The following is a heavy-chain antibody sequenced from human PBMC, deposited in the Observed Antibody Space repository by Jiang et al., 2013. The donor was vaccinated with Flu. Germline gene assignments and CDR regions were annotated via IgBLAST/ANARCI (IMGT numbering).Heavy chain of an antibody. D-gene: IGHD3-3*01. CDR2: IYPGDSDT. V-gene: IGHV5-51*01. J-gene: IGHJ5*02. CDR3: ARHVIGAHDFWSP. Sequence: IGWVRQMPGKGLEWMGIIYPGDSDTRYSPSFQGQVTISADKSISTAHLQWSSLKASDTAMYYCARHVIGAHDFWSPWGQGTLVTVSS.